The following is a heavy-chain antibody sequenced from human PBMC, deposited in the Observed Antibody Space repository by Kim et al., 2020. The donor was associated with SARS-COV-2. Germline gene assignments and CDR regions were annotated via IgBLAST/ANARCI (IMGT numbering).Heavy chain of an antibody. Sequence: SVKVSCKASGGSFNMYAISWVRQATGQGPEWMGGILPMYGTANYAQKFQDRISLIADKSTNTAYMELSSLTSEDTAVYYCATASPSACSGGSCLGPVALNSFDSWGQGTLVTVSS. CDR3: ATASPSACSGGSCLGPVALNSFDS. V-gene: IGHV1-69*06. CDR1: GGSFNMYA. J-gene: IGHJ4*02. D-gene: IGHD2-15*01. CDR2: ILPMYGTA.